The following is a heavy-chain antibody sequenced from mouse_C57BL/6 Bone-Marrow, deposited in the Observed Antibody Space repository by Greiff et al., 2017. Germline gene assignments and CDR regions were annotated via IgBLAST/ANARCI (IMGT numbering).Heavy chain of an antibody. D-gene: IGHD1-1*01. CDR1: GYTFTSYD. CDR3: ARGPVYGAMDY. CDR2: IYPSDGST. Sequence: QVQLQQSGPELVKPGASVKLSCKASGYTFTSYDINWVKQRPGQGLEWIGWIYPSDGSTKYNDKFKGQAPFTVDTSSSTAYSELHSLTSEDSAVYFCARGPVYGAMDYWGQGTSVTVSS. V-gene: IGHV1-85*01. J-gene: IGHJ4*01.